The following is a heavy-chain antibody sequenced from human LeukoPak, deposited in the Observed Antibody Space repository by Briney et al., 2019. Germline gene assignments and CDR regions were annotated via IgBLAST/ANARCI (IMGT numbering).Heavy chain of an antibody. Sequence: GASVKVSCKASGYTFTGYYVHWVRQAPGQGLEWMGWINPNSGDANYVQKFQGRVTMTRDTSISTAYMELSRLRSDDTAVYYCARDGNFDIWGQGTMVTVSA. V-gene: IGHV1-2*02. J-gene: IGHJ3*02. CDR3: ARDGNFDI. CDR2: INPNSGDA. CDR1: GYTFTGYY. D-gene: IGHD1-1*01.